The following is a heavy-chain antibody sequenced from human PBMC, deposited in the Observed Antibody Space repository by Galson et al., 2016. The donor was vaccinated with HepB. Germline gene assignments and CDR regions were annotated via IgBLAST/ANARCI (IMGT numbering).Heavy chain of an antibody. CDR2: IIPIFGTV. CDR3: AIELLWVGAQGWAFDI. CDR1: GGTFTSFA. J-gene: IGHJ3*02. Sequence: SVKVSCKASGGTFTSFALSWVRQAPGQGLEWMGGIIPIFGTVNYAQKFQGRVTITADDSTGTTYMELSSLRSEDTAVYYCAIELLWVGAQGWAFDIWGQGTMVTVSS. V-gene: IGHV1-69*13. D-gene: IGHD3-10*01.